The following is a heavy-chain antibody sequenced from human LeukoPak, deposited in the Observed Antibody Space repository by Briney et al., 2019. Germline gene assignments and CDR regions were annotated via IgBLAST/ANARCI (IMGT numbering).Heavy chain of an antibody. D-gene: IGHD4/OR15-4a*01. Sequence: GGSLRLSCAASGFTFSSYEMNWVRQAPGKGLEWVSFIYSGGNTHYSDSVTGRFTISRDNSKNTLYLQMNSLRAEDTAVYYCARRAGAYSHPYDYWGQGTLVTVSS. CDR3: ARRAGAYSHPYDY. CDR2: IYSGGNT. J-gene: IGHJ4*02. CDR1: GFTFSSYE. V-gene: IGHV3-53*01.